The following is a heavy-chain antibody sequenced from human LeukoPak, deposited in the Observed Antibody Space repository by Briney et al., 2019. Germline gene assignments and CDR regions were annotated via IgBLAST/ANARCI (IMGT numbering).Heavy chain of an antibody. D-gene: IGHD4-17*01. V-gene: IGHV4-39*07. J-gene: IGHJ4*02. CDR1: GDPISSRSYY. CDR2: IFYRGST. CDR3: ARPQYGDYVFDY. Sequence: SETLSLTCTVSGDPISSRSYYWDWIRQPPGGGLEWIGSIFYRGSTYYNPSLKSRVTISLDTSKNQFSLKLSSVTAADTAVYYCARPQYGDYVFDYWGQGTLVTVSS.